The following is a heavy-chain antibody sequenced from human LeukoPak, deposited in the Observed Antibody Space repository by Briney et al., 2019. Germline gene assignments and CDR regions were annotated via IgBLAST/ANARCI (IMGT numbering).Heavy chain of an antibody. D-gene: IGHD1-26*01. V-gene: IGHV3-23*01. CDR2: ISPTSGTT. CDR3: AKVKVGATTPFDY. J-gene: IGHJ4*02. CDR1: GFTFSNFA. Sequence: GGSLRLSCTASGFTFSNFAMSWVRQAPGKGLDWVLAISPTSGTTFYADSVKGRFTVSRDNSKNTVYLQMNSLSAEDTAVYYCAKVKVGATTPFDYWGQGTLVTVSS.